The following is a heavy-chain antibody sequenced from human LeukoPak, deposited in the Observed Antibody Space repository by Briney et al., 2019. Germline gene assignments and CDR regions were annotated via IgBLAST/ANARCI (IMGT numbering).Heavy chain of an antibody. Sequence: SETLSLTCTVSGGSISSGSYYWRWIRQPAGKGLEWIGCIYTSGSTNYNPSLKSRVTISVDTSKNQFSLKLSSVTAADTAVYYCARDPDYDSSRGAFDYWGQGTLVTVSS. D-gene: IGHD3-22*01. CDR3: ARDPDYDSSRGAFDY. V-gene: IGHV4-61*02. CDR1: GGSISSGSYY. J-gene: IGHJ4*02. CDR2: IYTSGST.